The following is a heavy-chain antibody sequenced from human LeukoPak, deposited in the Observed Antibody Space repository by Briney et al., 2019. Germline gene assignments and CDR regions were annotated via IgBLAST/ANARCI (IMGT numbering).Heavy chain of an antibody. CDR2: ISGSGGNT. V-gene: IGHV3-23*01. CDR3: AKEGHDILTGYYWGYDY. J-gene: IGHJ4*02. CDR1: GFSFSYNA. Sequence: GGSLRLSCAASGFSFSYNAMTWVRQSPGKGLEWVSAISGSGGNTYYADSVKGRFTISRDNSKNTLYLQMNSLRAEDTAVYYCAKEGHDILTGYYWGYDYWGQGTLVTVSS. D-gene: IGHD3-9*01.